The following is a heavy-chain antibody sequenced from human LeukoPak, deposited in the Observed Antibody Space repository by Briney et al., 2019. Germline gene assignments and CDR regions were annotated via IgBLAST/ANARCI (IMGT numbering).Heavy chain of an antibody. CDR3: AKSTDYWFYGMDV. Sequence: HPGGSLRLSCVASGFTFSTFAMYWLRQAPGKGLEWDSAIGADVGHTNYADSVRGRFTISRDNSRNTLYLQMTSLRTDDTATYFCAKSTDYWFYGMDVWGQGTTVTVSS. D-gene: IGHD2-8*02. J-gene: IGHJ6*02. V-gene: IGHV3-23*01. CDR2: IGADVGHT. CDR1: GFTFSTFA.